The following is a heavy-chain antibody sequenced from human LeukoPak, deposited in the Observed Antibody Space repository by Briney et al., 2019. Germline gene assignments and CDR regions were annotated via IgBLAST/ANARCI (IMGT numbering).Heavy chain of an antibody. CDR3: ARDRPNYDILTGYYFYFDY. CDR2: ISAYNGNA. CDR1: GYTFTSYG. Sequence: ASVRVSCKASGYTFTSYGISWVRQAPGHGLEWMGWISAYNGNANYAQKLQGRVTMTTDTSTSTAYMELRSLRPDDTAVYYCARDRPNYDILTGYYFYFDYWGQGTLVTVSS. J-gene: IGHJ4*02. V-gene: IGHV1-18*01. D-gene: IGHD3-9*01.